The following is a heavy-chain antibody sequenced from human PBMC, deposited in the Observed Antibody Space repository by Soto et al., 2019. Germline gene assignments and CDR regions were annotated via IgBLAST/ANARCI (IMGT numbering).Heavy chain of an antibody. Sequence: EVQLVESGGGLVQPGGSLRLSCAASGFNFRRYWMSWVRQAPGKGLEWVANIKEDGSEQYYVDSVKGRFTIFRDNAKNSLSQQMNSLRAEDTAIYYCARDPTASYGDSLLFDYWGQGTLVIVSS. D-gene: IGHD4-17*01. V-gene: IGHV3-7*01. CDR2: IKEDGSEQ. CDR1: GFNFRRYW. CDR3: ARDPTASYGDSLLFDY. J-gene: IGHJ4*02.